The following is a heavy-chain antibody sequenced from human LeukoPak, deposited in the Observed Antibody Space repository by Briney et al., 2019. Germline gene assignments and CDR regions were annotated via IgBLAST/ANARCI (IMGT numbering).Heavy chain of an antibody. V-gene: IGHV1-8*03. CDR2: MNPNSGNT. D-gene: IGHD5-12*01. Sequence: GSSVKVSCKATGYSFTSYDINWVRQATGQGLEWMGWMNPNSGNTGYAQKFQGRVTITRNTSISTAYMELSSLRSEDTAVYYCARLGSGYDDFDYWGQGTLVTVSS. CDR3: ARLGSGYDDFDY. J-gene: IGHJ4*02. CDR1: GYSFTSYD.